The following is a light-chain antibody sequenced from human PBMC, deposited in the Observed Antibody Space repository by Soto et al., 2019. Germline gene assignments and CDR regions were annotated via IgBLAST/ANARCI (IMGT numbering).Light chain of an antibody. V-gene: IGKV3-20*01. CDR3: HQYGGSRWT. Sequence: EIMLTPSPGTLSLSPGERATLSCRASESVISSYLAWLQHRPGQAPRLLIYDSSRRATGIPDRFSGSGSGTEFTLTISRLEPEDFAVYYCHQYGGSRWTFGLGTKVDIK. CDR2: DSS. J-gene: IGKJ1*01. CDR1: ESVISSY.